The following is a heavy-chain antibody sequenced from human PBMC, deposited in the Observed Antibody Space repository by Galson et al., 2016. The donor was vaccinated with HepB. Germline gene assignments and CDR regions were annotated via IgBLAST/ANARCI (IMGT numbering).Heavy chain of an antibody. CDR2: IYFSGNT. V-gene: IGHV4-59*01. J-gene: IGHJ6*02. CDR1: GGSISSYY. Sequence: SETLSLTCTVSGGSISSYYWSWIRQSPGKGLEWIGYIYFSGNTNYNPSLTSRVTISADTSKNQLSLKIKSVTAVDTAVYYCARAFCYGSGSSYPCMDVWGQGTTVTVSS. CDR3: ARAFCYGSGSSYPCMDV. D-gene: IGHD3-10*01.